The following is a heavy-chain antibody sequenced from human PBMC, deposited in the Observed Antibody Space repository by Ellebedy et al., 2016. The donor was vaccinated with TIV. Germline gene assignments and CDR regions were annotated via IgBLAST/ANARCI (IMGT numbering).Heavy chain of an antibody. CDR1: GYTFTTHG. V-gene: IGHV1-18*01. CDR2: IGNNNGNT. J-gene: IGHJ4*02. Sequence: ASVKVSCXASGYTFTTHGITWVRQAPGRGLEWMGWIGNNNGNTRYTQKFQGRVTLTTDTSTSTAYMELGSLRSDDTAVYYCARVMAGNTPYYWGQGTLVIVSS. CDR3: ARVMAGNTPYY. D-gene: IGHD6-19*01.